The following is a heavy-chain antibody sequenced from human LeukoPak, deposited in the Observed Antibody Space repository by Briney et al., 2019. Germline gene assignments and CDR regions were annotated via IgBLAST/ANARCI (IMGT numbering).Heavy chain of an antibody. J-gene: IGHJ4*02. Sequence: SETLSLTCAVYGGSSFSSYYWSWIRQTPGGALEWIGEINHSGYTNYNPSLKSRVTLSIDTSKNQFSLRLNSVTAADTAVYYCSRQVVGSYYWGQGTLVTVSS. CDR3: SRQVVGSYY. CDR2: INHSGYT. D-gene: IGHD3-22*01. CDR1: GGSSFSSYY. V-gene: IGHV4-34*01.